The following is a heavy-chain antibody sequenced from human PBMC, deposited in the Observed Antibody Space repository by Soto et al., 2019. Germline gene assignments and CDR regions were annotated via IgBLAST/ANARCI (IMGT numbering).Heavy chain of an antibody. CDR1: GFIFSNYY. D-gene: IGHD3-22*01. CDR2: ISSTSDTI. Sequence: PGGSLRLSCTASGFIFSNYYMNWVRQAPGKGLEWVSHISSTSDTIYYADSVKGRFTSSRDNAKSSLFLQMNSLRDEDAAIYYCARESVVSAGHGHYFYSYGMDVWGQGTTVTVSS. V-gene: IGHV3-48*02. CDR3: ARESVVSAGHGHYFYSYGMDV. J-gene: IGHJ6*02.